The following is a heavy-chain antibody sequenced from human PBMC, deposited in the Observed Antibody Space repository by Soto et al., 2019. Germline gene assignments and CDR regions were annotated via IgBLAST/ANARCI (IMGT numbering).Heavy chain of an antibody. CDR3: ARDRQMTTVTARYYYGMHV. Sequence: QVQLVQSGAEVKKPGASVKVSCKASGYTFTSYGISWVRQAPGQGLEWMGWISAYNGNTNYAQKLQGRVTMTTDTSTSTAYMELRSLRSDDTAVYYCARDRQMTTVTARYYYGMHVWGQGTTVTVSS. D-gene: IGHD4-17*01. CDR2: ISAYNGNT. V-gene: IGHV1-18*01. J-gene: IGHJ6*02. CDR1: GYTFTSYG.